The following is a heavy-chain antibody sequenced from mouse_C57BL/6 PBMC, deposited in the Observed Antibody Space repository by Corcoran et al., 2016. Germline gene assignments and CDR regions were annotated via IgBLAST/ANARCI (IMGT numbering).Heavy chain of an antibody. J-gene: IGHJ3*01. CDR3: ARLGDGYDGGFAY. CDR1: GYTFTDYN. V-gene: IGHV1-18*01. Sequence: EVQLQQSGPELVKPGASVKIPCKASGYTFTDYNMDWVKQSHGKSLEWIGDINPNNGGTIYNQKFKGKATLTVDKSSSTAYMELRSLTSEDTAVYYCARLGDGYDGGFAYWGQGTLVTVSA. D-gene: IGHD2-2*01. CDR2: INPNNGGT.